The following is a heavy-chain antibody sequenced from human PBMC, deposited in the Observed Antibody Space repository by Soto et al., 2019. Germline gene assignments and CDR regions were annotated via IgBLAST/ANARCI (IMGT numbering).Heavy chain of an antibody. CDR2: IYYSGST. Sequence: SETLSLTCTVSGGSISSYYWSWIRQPPGKGLVWIGYIYYSGSTNYNPSLKSRVTISVDTSKNQFSLKLSSVTAADTAVYYCARHKYQLLGTYYFDYWGQGTLVTVSS. D-gene: IGHD2-2*01. V-gene: IGHV4-59*08. CDR3: ARHKYQLLGTYYFDY. CDR1: GGSISSYY. J-gene: IGHJ4*02.